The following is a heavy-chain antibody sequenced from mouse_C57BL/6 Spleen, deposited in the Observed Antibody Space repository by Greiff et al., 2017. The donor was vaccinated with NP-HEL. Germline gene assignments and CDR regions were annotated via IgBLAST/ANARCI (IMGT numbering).Heavy chain of an antibody. CDR1: GYTFTTYP. CDR3: ARSLNDYGSSYVPDIDY. Sequence: QVQLQQSGAELVKPGASVKMSCKASGYTFTTYPIEWMTQNHGKSLEWIGNFHPYNDDTKYNEKFKGKATLTVEKSSSTVYLELSRLTSDDSAVYYCARSLNDYGSSYVPDIDYWGQGTTLTVSS. D-gene: IGHD1-1*01. J-gene: IGHJ2*01. V-gene: IGHV1-47*01. CDR2: FHPYNDDT.